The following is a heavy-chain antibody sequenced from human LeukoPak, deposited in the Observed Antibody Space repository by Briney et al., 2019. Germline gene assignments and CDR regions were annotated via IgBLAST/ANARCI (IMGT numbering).Heavy chain of an antibody. Sequence: PGRSLRLSCAASGFTFSSYAMHWVRQAPGKGLEWVSYISSSGSTIYYADSVKGRFTISRDNAKNSLYLQMNSLRAEDTAVYYCAREAITMVRGVIINSGHFDYWGQGTLVTVSS. CDR1: GFTFSSYA. CDR3: AREAITMVRGVIINSGHFDY. CDR2: ISSSGSTI. V-gene: IGHV3-48*04. D-gene: IGHD3-10*01. J-gene: IGHJ4*02.